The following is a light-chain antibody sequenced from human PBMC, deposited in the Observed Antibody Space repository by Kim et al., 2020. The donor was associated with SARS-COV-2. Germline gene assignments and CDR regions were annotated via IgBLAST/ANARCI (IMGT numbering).Light chain of an antibody. CDR2: KAS. CDR1: QNISSF. J-gene: IGKJ1*01. V-gene: IGKV1-5*03. Sequence: ASVGDRVTITCRASQNISSFLAWYQQRPGTAPKLLIYKASILESGVTSTFSGRGSGTEFTLTISCLQPDDYATYFCQQYSTSPWTFGQGNKVDIK. CDR3: QQYSTSPWT.